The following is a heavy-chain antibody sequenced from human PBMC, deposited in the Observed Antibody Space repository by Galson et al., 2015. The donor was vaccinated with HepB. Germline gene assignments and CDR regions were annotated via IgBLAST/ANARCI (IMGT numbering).Heavy chain of an antibody. CDR2: ISYDGSNK. V-gene: IGHV3-30*01. J-gene: IGHJ4*02. Sequence: SLRLSCAASGFIFSRYAMNWVRQAPDKGLEWVAVISYDGSNKYYADSVKGRFTISRDNSKNTLYLQMNSLRAEDTAVYYCARDGVLRGGYSYGCGLWGQGTLVTVSS. CDR1: GFIFSRYA. D-gene: IGHD5-18*01. CDR3: ARDGVLRGGYSYGCGL.